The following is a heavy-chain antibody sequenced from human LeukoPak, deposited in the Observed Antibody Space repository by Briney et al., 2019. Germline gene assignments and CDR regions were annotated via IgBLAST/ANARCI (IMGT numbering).Heavy chain of an antibody. J-gene: IGHJ4*02. CDR2: ISGSGGST. V-gene: IGHV3-23*01. D-gene: IGHD6-19*01. CDR3: AKDSGGWSSGGFDY. CDR1: GFTFSSYA. Sequence: PGGSLKLSCAASGFTFSSYAMSWVRQAPGKGLEWVSAISGSGGSTYYADSVKGRFTISRDNSKNTLYLQMNSLRAEDTAVYYCAKDSGGWSSGGFDYWGQGTLVTVSS.